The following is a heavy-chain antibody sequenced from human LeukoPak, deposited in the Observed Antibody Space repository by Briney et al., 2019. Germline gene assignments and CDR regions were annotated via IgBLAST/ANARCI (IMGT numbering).Heavy chain of an antibody. CDR1: GGSFSGHY. CDR3: ASTVRGGDY. V-gene: IGHV4-34*01. Sequence: PSETLSLTCAVYGGSFSGHYWSWIRQPPGKGLEWIGEINHSGSTNYNPSLKSRVTISVDTSKNQFSLKLSSVTAADTAVYYCASTVRGGDYWGQGTLVTVSS. CDR2: INHSGST. D-gene: IGHD3-10*01. J-gene: IGHJ4*02.